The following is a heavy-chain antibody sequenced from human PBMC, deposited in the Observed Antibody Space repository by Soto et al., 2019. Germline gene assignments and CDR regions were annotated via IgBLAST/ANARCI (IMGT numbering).Heavy chain of an antibody. V-gene: IGHV3-33*01. Sequence: QVQLVESGGCVVQPGRSLRLSCAASGFTFSSYGMHWVLQAPDKGLEWVAVIWYDGSTKYYADSVKGRFTISRDNSKNTLYLQMNSLRAEDTAVYYCARVYIGASIDYWGQGTLVTVSS. CDR2: IWYDGSTK. CDR3: ARVYIGASIDY. D-gene: IGHD3-10*01. J-gene: IGHJ4*02. CDR1: GFTFSSYG.